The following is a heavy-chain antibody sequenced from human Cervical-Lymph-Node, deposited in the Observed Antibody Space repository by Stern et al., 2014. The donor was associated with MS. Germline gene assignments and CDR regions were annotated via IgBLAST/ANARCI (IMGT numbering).Heavy chain of an antibody. Sequence: VQLVQSGAEVKKPGSSVKVSCTASGGTFSSYAISWVRQAPGQGLEWMGGIIPIFGTANYAQKFQGRVTITADESTSTAYMELSSLRSEDTAVYYCARDRDGGNSNWFDPWGQGTLVTVSS. CDR2: IIPIFGTA. D-gene: IGHD4-23*01. J-gene: IGHJ5*02. CDR1: GGTFSSYA. V-gene: IGHV1-69*01. CDR3: ARDRDGGNSNWFDP.